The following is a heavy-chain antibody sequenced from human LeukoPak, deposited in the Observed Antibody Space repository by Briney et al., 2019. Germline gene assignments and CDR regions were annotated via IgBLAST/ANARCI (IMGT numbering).Heavy chain of an antibody. Sequence: SETLSLTCTVSGGSISSSSYYWGWIRQPPGKGLEWIGSIYYSGSTYYNPSLKSRVTISVDTSKNQFSLKLSSVTAADTAVYYCASQLYDIVATSYFDYWGQGTLVTVSS. CDR2: IYYSGST. D-gene: IGHD5-12*01. J-gene: IGHJ4*02. V-gene: IGHV4-39*01. CDR1: GGSISSSSYY. CDR3: ASQLYDIVATSYFDY.